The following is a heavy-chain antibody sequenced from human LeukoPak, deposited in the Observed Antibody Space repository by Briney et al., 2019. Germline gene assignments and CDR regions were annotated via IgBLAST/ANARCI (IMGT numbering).Heavy chain of an antibody. CDR2: IYYSGST. J-gene: IGHJ5*02. D-gene: IGHD3-9*01. Sequence: SETLSLTCTVSGGSISSSSYYWGWIRQPPGKGLEWIGSIYYSGSTYYNPSLKSRVTISVDTSKNQFSLKLSSVTAADTAVYYCARGDDWAYNWFDPWGQGTLVTVSS. CDR1: GGSISSSSYY. V-gene: IGHV4-39*07. CDR3: ARGDDWAYNWFDP.